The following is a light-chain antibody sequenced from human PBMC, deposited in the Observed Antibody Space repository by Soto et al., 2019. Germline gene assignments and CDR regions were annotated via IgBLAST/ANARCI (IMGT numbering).Light chain of an antibody. J-gene: IGKJ2*01. CDR1: QSISNY. Sequence: DIQLTQSPSSLSASVGDRVTITCRASQSISNYLNWYQQKPGKAPKCLIYAASSLQSGVPSRSSGSGSGTDFTLTINSLQPEDFGTYFCQQSYSSPMFTFGQGTSLEIK. CDR2: AAS. CDR3: QQSYSSPMFT. V-gene: IGKV1-39*01.